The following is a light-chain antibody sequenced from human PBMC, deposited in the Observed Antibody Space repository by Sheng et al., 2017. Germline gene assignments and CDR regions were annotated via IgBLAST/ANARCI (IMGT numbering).Light chain of an antibody. CDR3: CSYASSVSYV. Sequence: QSALTQPASVSGSPGQSITISCAGTSSDVGSYNLVSWYQQYPGKAPKLMIYEGNKRPSGVSNRFSGSKSGNTASLTISGLQAEDEADYYCCSYASSVSYVFGTETKVTVL. J-gene: IGLJ1*01. V-gene: IGLV2-23*01. CDR2: EGN. CDR1: SSDVGSYNL.